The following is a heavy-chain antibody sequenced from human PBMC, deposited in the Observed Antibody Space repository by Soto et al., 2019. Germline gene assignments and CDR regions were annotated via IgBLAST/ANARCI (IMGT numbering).Heavy chain of an antibody. CDR3: ARGHQIVVVPAAIDYYYYVMAV. V-gene: IGHV1-2*04. D-gene: IGHD2-2*01. CDR2: INPNSGGT. J-gene: IGHJ6*04. CDR1: GYTFTGYY. Sequence: ASVKVSCKASGYTFTGYYMHWVRQAPGQGLEWMGWINPNSGGTNYAQKFQGWVTMTRDTSISTAYMELSRLRSDDTAVYYCARGHQIVVVPAAIDYYYYVMAVWGKGTTVTVSS.